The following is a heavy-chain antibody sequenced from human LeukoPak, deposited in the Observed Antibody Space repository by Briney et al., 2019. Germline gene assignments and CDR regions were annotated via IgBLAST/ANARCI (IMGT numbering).Heavy chain of an antibody. D-gene: IGHD3-10*01. CDR1: GYTFTSYY. J-gene: IGHJ4*02. V-gene: IGHV1-46*01. Sequence: GASVKVSCKASGYTFTSYYMHWVRQAPGQGLEWMGIINPSGGSTSYAQKFQGRVTMTRDTSTSTVYMELSSLRSEDTAVYYCARDHEYYYGSGSYYPGGCDYWGQGTLVTGSS. CDR2: INPSGGST. CDR3: ARDHEYYYGSGSYYPGGCDY.